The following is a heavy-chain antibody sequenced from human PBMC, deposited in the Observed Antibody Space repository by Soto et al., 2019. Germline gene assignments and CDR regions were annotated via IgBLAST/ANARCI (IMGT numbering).Heavy chain of an antibody. CDR1: GYSFTRYW. CDR2: IYPGDSNT. V-gene: IGHV5-51*01. Sequence: PGESLKISCKGSGYSFTRYWIGWVRQMPGKGLEWMGIIYPGDSNTAYSPSFEGQVTMSVDKSISTAFLQWSTLKASDTATYYCARPADSYAYDFWGQGTPVTVSS. D-gene: IGHD3-16*01. J-gene: IGHJ4*02. CDR3: ARPADSYAYDF.